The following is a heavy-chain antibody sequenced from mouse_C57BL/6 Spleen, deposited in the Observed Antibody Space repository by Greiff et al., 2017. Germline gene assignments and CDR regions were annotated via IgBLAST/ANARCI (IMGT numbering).Heavy chain of an antibody. D-gene: IGHD2-2*01. CDR3: ARSGYDVTSYVDY. CDR1: GYAFSSSW. J-gene: IGHJ2*01. CDR2: IYPGNGNT. V-gene: IGHV1-82*01. Sequence: QVQLQQSGPELVKPGASVKISCKASGYAFSSSWMNWVKQRPGKGLEWIGRIYPGNGNTNYNGQFKGKATLTADKSSSPAYVQLSSLTSEDAAVYFCARSGYDVTSYVDYWGQGTTLTVSS.